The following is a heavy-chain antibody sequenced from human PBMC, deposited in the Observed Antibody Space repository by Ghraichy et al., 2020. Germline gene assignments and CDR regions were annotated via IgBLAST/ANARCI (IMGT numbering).Heavy chain of an antibody. D-gene: IGHD6-6*01. V-gene: IGHV3-7*01. J-gene: IGHJ4*02. CDR2: INQDGSIK. Sequence: GESLNISCAVSGFTFSNYWMSWVRQTPGKGLEWVANINQDGSIKYYVDSMKGRFTISRDNPKNSLYLQMDSLRDDDTAVYYCARIGYSSSSTDFWGQGTLVTVSS. CDR3: ARIGYSSSSTDF. CDR1: GFTFSNYW.